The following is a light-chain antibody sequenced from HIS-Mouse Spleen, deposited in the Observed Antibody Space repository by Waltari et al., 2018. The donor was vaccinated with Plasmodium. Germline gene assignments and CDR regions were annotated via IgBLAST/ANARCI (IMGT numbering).Light chain of an antibody. Sequence: DIQMTQSPSSLSASVGDRVTITCRASQSISSYLNWYQQKPGKAPKLLIDAASSLQSGVPSRFSGSGSGTDFTLTISSLQPEDFATYYCQQSHTFGQGTKLEIK. CDR1: QSISSY. CDR3: QQSHT. CDR2: AAS. J-gene: IGKJ2*01. V-gene: IGKV1-39*01.